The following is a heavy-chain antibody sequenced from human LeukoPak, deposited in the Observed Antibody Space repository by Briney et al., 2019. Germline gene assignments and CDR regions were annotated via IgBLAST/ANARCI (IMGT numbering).Heavy chain of an antibody. V-gene: IGHV4-59*01. CDR2: IYYSGST. J-gene: IGHJ4*02. CDR1: GVSISSYY. Sequence: SETLSLTCTVSGVSISSYYWSWIRQPPGKGLEWIGYIYYSGSTNYNTSLKRRVTISVDTSNNHFSLQLSSLGAADTAVYYCARSANLFDYWGQGTLVTVSS. CDR3: ARSANLFDY. D-gene: IGHD4/OR15-4a*01.